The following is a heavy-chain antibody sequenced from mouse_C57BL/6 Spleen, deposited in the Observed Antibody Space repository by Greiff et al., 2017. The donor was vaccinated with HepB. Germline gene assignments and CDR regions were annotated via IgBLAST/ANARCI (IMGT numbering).Heavy chain of an antibody. Sequence: VQLQQPGAELVMPGASVKLSCKASGYTFTSYWMHWVKQRPGQGLEWIGELDPSDSYTNYNQKFKGKSTLTVDKSSSTAYMQLSSLTSEDSAVYYCARRDYYGSSYGNYAMDYWGQGTSVTVSS. J-gene: IGHJ4*01. CDR3: ARRDYYGSSYGNYAMDY. CDR1: GYTFTSYW. CDR2: LDPSDSYT. V-gene: IGHV1-69*01. D-gene: IGHD1-1*01.